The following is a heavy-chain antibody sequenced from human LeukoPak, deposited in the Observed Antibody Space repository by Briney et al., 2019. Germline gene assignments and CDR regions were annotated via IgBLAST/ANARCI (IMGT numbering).Heavy chain of an antibody. J-gene: IGHJ4*02. CDR2: ISKRGGST. V-gene: IGHV3-23*01. CDR3: AKVKGGSGPFDD. D-gene: IGHD6-19*01. Sequence: PGGSLRLSCAASGFTISSNYMSWVRQAPGKGLEWVSSISKRGGSTYYADSVKGRFTISRDSSKNTLHLQMNTLRAEDTAVYYCAKVKGGSGPFDDWGQGTLVTVSS. CDR1: GFTISSNY.